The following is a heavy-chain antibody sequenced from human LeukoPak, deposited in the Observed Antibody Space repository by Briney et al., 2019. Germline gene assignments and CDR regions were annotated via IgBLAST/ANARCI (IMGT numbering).Heavy chain of an antibody. V-gene: IGHV1-46*01. J-gene: IGHJ4*02. CDR1: GYTFTSYY. Sequence: EASVKVSCTASGYTFTSYYMHWVRQAPGQGLEWMGIINPSGGSTSYAQKFQGRVTMTRDTSTSTVYMELSSLRAEDTAVYYCAREKPTGQQLAYWGQGTLVAVSS. CDR2: INPSGGST. D-gene: IGHD6-13*01. CDR3: AREKPTGQQLAY.